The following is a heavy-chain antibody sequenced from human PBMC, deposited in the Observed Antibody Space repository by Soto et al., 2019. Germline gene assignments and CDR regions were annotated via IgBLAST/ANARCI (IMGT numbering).Heavy chain of an antibody. CDR3: AREDESSGRAGTFHH. Sequence: QVQLMESGGGVVQPGTSLRLSCVASGFTFSDRVFHWVRQAPGKGLEWVALISHDKRNKVYADSVKGRFTVSKDNSKNTLYLQMNNLTPEDAAVYYCAREDESSGRAGTFHHWGQGTLVTVSP. CDR2: ISHDKRNK. D-gene: IGHD3-22*01. CDR1: GFTFSDRV. J-gene: IGHJ1*01. V-gene: IGHV3-30-3*01.